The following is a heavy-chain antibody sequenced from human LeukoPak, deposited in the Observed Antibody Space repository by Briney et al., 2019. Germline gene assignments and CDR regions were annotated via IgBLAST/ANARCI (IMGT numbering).Heavy chain of an antibody. D-gene: IGHD4-17*01. Sequence: ASVKVSCKASGCTFTSYDINWVRQATGQGLEWMGWMNPKSGNTGSAQKFQGRVTMTRDSSISTAYMELTSLRSEDTAVYYCARVYGDPDYWGQGTLVTVSS. CDR2: MNPKSGNT. CDR1: GCTFTSYD. CDR3: ARVYGDPDY. V-gene: IGHV1-8*01. J-gene: IGHJ4*02.